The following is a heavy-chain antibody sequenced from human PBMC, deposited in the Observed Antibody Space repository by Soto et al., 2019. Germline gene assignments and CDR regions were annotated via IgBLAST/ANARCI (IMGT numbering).Heavy chain of an antibody. V-gene: IGHV3-33*01. Sequence: QVQLVESGGGVVQPGRSLRLSCAASGFTFSSYGMHWVRQAPGKGLEWVAVIWYDGSNKYYADSVKGRFTISRDNSKNTLYLQMNSLRAEDTAVYYCARDNDSSGYYHPFDYWGQGTLVTVSS. CDR1: GFTFSSYG. D-gene: IGHD3-22*01. CDR3: ARDNDSSGYYHPFDY. J-gene: IGHJ4*02. CDR2: IWYDGSNK.